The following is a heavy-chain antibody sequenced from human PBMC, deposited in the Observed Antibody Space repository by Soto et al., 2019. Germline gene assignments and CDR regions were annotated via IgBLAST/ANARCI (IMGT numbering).Heavy chain of an antibody. Sequence: PGGSLRLSCAASGFTFSDYYMSWIRQAPGKGLEWISYISSGGTTIYYADSVKGRFIISRDNATNSLFLQMNSLRAEDTAVYYCARGNEIWFDPWGQGTLVTVSS. D-gene: IGHD1-1*01. CDR2: ISSGGTTI. CDR1: GFTFSDYY. V-gene: IGHV3-11*01. J-gene: IGHJ5*02. CDR3: ARGNEIWFDP.